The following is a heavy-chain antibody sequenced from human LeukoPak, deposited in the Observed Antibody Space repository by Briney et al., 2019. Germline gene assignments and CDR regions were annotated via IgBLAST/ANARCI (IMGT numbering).Heavy chain of an antibody. V-gene: IGHV3-30*04. D-gene: IGHD3-22*01. Sequence: GGSLRLSCGASGFTFSGFGIHWVRQAPGKGLEWVSVISYDGRNKHYADSVKGRFTISRDNSKNTLYLQMNSLRAEDTAVYYCAKDIVVIGITYFDYWGQGTLVTVSS. CDR3: AKDIVVIGITYFDY. CDR1: GFTFSGFG. J-gene: IGHJ4*02. CDR2: ISYDGRNK.